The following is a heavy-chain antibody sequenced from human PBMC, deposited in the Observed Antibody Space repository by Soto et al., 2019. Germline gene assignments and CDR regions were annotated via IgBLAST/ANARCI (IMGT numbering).Heavy chain of an antibody. CDR1: GGTFSSYA. Sequence: GASVKVSCKASGGTFSSYAISWVRQAPGQGLEWMGGILPIFGTANYAQKFQDRVTITADKSTDTAYMELRSLFSEDTAVYYCACLYWYGGNPDALYICAQRTAVTVS. CDR2: ILPIFGTA. V-gene: IGHV1-69*06. CDR3: ACLYWYGGNPDALYI. J-gene: IGHJ3*02. D-gene: IGHD4-17*01.